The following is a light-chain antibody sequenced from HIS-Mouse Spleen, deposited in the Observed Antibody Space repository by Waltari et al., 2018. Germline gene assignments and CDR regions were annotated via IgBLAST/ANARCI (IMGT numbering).Light chain of an antibody. CDR2: QDS. V-gene: IGLV3-1*01. CDR1: KVGDKC. J-gene: IGLJ2*01. CDR3: QAWDSSVV. Sequence: SYELTQPPSVSVSPGQTASITCTGDKVGDKCACWYQQKQGQSPVLVIYQDSKRPSGIPERFSGSNSGNTATLTISGTQAMDEADYYCQAWDSSVVFGGGTKLTVL.